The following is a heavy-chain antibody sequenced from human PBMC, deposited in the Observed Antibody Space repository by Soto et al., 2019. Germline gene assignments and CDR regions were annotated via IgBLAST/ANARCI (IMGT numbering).Heavy chain of an antibody. CDR1: GFTFSSYA. CDR3: ANLHDYGSGMFDI. D-gene: IGHD3-10*01. Sequence: GGSLRLSCAASGFTFSSYAMSWVRQAPGKGLEWVSAISGSGGSTYYADSVKGRFTISRDNSKNTLYLQMNSLRAEDTAVYYCANLHDYGSGMFDIWGQGTMVTVSS. CDR2: ISGSGGST. J-gene: IGHJ3*02. V-gene: IGHV3-23*01.